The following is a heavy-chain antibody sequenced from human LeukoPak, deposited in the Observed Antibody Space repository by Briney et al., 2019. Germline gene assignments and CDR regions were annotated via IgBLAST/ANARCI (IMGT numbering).Heavy chain of an antibody. CDR3: ARVRRGWFDP. CDR2: MSPTSGNT. Sequence: ASVKVSCKASRYTFTGYHIHWVRQAPGQGLEWMGWMSPTSGNTGYAQKFRGRVTMTRNTSISTAYMELSSLRSEDTAVYYCARVRRGWFDPWGQGTLVTVSS. J-gene: IGHJ5*02. V-gene: IGHV1-8*02. D-gene: IGHD3-10*01. CDR1: RYTFTGYH.